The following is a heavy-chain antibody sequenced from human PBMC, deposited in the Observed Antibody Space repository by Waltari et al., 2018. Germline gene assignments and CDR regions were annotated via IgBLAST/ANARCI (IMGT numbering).Heavy chain of an antibody. Sequence: QVQLVESGGGVVQPGRSLRLSCAASGFTFSSYAMHWVRQAPGKGLEWVAVISYDGSNKYYADSVKCRFTISRDNSKNTLYLQMNSLRAEDTAVYYCARPVLRTRYYGMDVWGQGTTVTVSS. V-gene: IGHV3-30*01. CDR3: ARPVLRTRYYGMDV. J-gene: IGHJ6*02. CDR1: GFTFSSYA. D-gene: IGHD2-2*01. CDR2: ISYDGSNK.